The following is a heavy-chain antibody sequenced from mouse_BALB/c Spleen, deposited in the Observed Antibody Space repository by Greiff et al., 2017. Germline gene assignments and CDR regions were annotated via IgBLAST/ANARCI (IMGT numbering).Heavy chain of an antibody. D-gene: IGHD1-1*02. CDR1: GYTFTSYV. Sequence: EVQLQQSGPELVKPGASVKMSCKASGYTFTSYVMHWVKQKPGQGLEWIGYINPYNDGTKYNEKFKGKATLTSDKSSSTAYMELSLTSEDSAVYYCGRDYGGAMDYWGQGTSVTVSS. J-gene: IGHJ4*01. V-gene: IGHV1-14*01. CDR3: GRDYGGAMDY. CDR2: INPYNDGT.